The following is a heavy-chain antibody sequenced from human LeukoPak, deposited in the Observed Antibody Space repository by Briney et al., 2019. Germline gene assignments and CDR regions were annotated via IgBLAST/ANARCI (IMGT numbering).Heavy chain of an antibody. D-gene: IGHD3-16*02. J-gene: IGHJ4*02. Sequence: GGSLRLSCAASGFTFSSYWMHWVRHAPGKGLVWVSRIDSDGSSTSYADSVKGRFTISRDNAKNTLYLQMNSLRAEDTAVYYCARGHYYDYVWGSYRYTGLGSYFDYWGQGTLVTVSS. V-gene: IGHV3-74*01. CDR1: GFTFSSYW. CDR2: IDSDGSST. CDR3: ARGHYYDYVWGSYRYTGLGSYFDY.